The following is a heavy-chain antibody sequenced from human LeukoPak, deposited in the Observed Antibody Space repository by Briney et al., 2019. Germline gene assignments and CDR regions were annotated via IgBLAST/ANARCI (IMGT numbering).Heavy chain of an antibody. J-gene: IGHJ4*02. Sequence: SETQSLTCAVYGGSFSPYYWSWIRQPPGKGLEWIGEINHSGSTNYNPSLKSRVTISVDTSKNQFSLKLSSVTAADTAVYYCARGSPYCTNGVCYFDHWRQGTLVTVSS. V-gene: IGHV4-34*01. CDR3: ARGSPYCTNGVCYFDH. CDR1: GGSFSPYY. CDR2: INHSGST. D-gene: IGHD2-8*01.